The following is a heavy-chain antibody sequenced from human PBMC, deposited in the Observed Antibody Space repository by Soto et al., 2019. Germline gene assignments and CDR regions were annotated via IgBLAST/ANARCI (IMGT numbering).Heavy chain of an antibody. Sequence: GGSLRLSCAASGFTFSSYSMNWVRQAPGKGLEWVSSISSSSSYIYYADSVKGRFTISRDNAKNSLYLQMNSLRAEDTAVYYCARAEEYCSSTSCYVLFAFDIWGQGTMVTVS. CDR2: ISSSSSYI. D-gene: IGHD2-2*01. CDR1: GFTFSSYS. J-gene: IGHJ3*02. CDR3: ARAEEYCSSTSCYVLFAFDI. V-gene: IGHV3-21*01.